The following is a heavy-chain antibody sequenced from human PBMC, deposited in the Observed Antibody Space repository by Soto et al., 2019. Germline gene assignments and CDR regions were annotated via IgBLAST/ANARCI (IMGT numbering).Heavy chain of an antibody. CDR3: STNPKLWFNIGCYDSSCFDY. J-gene: IGHJ4*02. Sequence: GGSLRLSCAASGFTFSNAWMSWVRQAPGKGLEWVGRIKSKTDGGTEDYAAPAKGRFTISRDDSKNTLYLQMNSLKTEDSAVDYCSTNPKLWFNIGCYDSSCFDYWGQGTLVTVSS. V-gene: IGHV3-15*01. CDR2: IKSKTDGGTE. D-gene: IGHD3-22*01. CDR1: GFTFSNAW.